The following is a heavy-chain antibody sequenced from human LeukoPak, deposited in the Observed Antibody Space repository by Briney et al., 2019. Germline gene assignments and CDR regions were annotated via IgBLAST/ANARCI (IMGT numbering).Heavy chain of an antibody. CDR3: ARGITIFGINWFDP. J-gene: IGHJ5*02. D-gene: IGHD3-3*01. CDR2: INHSGST. CDR1: GGSFSGYY. Sequence: SETLSLTCAVYGGSFSGYYWSWIRQPPGKGLEWIGEINHSGSTNYNPSLKSRVTISVDTSKNQFSLKLSSVTAADTAVYYCARGITIFGINWFDPWGQGTLVIVSS. V-gene: IGHV4-34*01.